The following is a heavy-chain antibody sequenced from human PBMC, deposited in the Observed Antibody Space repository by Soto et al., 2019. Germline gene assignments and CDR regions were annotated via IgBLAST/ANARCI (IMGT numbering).Heavy chain of an antibody. CDR3: ARDTSYYDFWSGYYGAFDI. Sequence: ASVKVSCTASGYTFTGYYMHWVRQAPGQGLEWMGWINPNSGGTNYVQKFQGWVTMTRDTSISTAYMELSRLRSDDTAVYYCARDTSYYDFWSGYYGAFDIWGQGTMVTVSS. CDR2: INPNSGGT. V-gene: IGHV1-2*04. J-gene: IGHJ3*02. CDR1: GYTFTGYY. D-gene: IGHD3-3*01.